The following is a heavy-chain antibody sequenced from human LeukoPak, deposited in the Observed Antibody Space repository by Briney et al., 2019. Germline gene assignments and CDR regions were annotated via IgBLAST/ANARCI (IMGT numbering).Heavy chain of an antibody. V-gene: IGHV4-39*01. CDR3: ASERGHDTIFGVVRSYYFDY. D-gene: IGHD3-3*01. Sequence: PSETLSLTCTVSGGSISSSSYYWGWIRQPPGKGLEWIGSIYYSGSTYYNPSLKSRVTISVDTSKNQFSLKLSSVTAADTAVYYCASERGHDTIFGVVRSYYFDYWGQGTLVTVSS. J-gene: IGHJ4*02. CDR2: IYYSGST. CDR1: GGSISSSSYY.